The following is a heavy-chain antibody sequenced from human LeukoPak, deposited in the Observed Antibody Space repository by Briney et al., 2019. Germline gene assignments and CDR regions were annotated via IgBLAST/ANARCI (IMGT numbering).Heavy chain of an antibody. Sequence: PSETLSLTCTVSGGSISSYYWSWIRQPPGKGLEWIGYIYYSGSTNYNPSLKSRVTISVDTSKNQFSLKLSSVTAADTAVYYCATLSAAAVDYWGQGTLVTVSS. J-gene: IGHJ4*02. CDR2: IYYSGST. V-gene: IGHV4-59*01. CDR1: GGSISSYY. D-gene: IGHD6-13*01. CDR3: ATLSAAAVDY.